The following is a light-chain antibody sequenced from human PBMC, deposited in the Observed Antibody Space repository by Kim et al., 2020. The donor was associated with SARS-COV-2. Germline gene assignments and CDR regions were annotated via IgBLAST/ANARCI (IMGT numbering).Light chain of an antibody. Sequence: LRLSPWESAALSCVASRSVTTLAWYQQKPGQAPSLLIEGKSNRATDIPDRFSGSGSGTDFTLTISRLEPEDFVVYYCQQYGSSPYTFGQRAKLDIK. CDR3: QQYGSSPYT. CDR1: RSVTT. CDR2: GKS. V-gene: IGKV3-20*01. J-gene: IGKJ2*01.